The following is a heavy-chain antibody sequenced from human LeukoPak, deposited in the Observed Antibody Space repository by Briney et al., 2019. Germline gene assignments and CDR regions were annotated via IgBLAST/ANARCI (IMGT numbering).Heavy chain of an antibody. CDR3: ARDRTGTYSFYYYYGMDV. V-gene: IGHV1-2*02. CDR2: INPNSGGT. CDR1: GYTFGYY. J-gene: IGHJ6*02. D-gene: IGHD3/OR15-3a*01. Sequence: ASVKVSSKASGYTFGYYMHWVRQAPGQGLEWMGWINPNSGGTNYAQRFQGRVTMTRDTSITTAYMELSSLSSDDTAVYYCARDRTGTYSFYYYYGMDVWGQGTTVTVSS.